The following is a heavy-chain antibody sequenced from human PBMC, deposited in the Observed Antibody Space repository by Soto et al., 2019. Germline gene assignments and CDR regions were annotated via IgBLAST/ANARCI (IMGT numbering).Heavy chain of an antibody. Sequence: QVQLQESGPGLVKPSETLSLTCTVSGGSISSYYWSWIRQPPGKGLEWIGYIYYSGSTNYNPSLKSRVPISVDTSKNQFPLKLSSVTAADTAVYYGAGGTYYYDSSGYPDYWGQGTLVTVSS. D-gene: IGHD3-22*01. CDR3: AGGTYYYDSSGYPDY. CDR2: IYYSGST. CDR1: GGSISSYY. J-gene: IGHJ4*02. V-gene: IGHV4-59*08.